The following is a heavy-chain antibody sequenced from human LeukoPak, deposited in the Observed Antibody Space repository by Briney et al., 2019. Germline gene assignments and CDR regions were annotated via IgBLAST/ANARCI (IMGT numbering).Heavy chain of an antibody. Sequence: GGSLRLSCAASGFTFSSYWMSWVRQAPGKGLEWVANIKQDGSEKYYVDSVKGRFTISRDNAKNSLYLQMNSLRAEDTAVYYCARDQDGDYSYFDYWGQGTLVTVSS. CDR3: ARDQDGDYSYFDY. CDR2: IKQDGSEK. J-gene: IGHJ4*02. CDR1: GFTFSSYW. V-gene: IGHV3-7*01. D-gene: IGHD4-17*01.